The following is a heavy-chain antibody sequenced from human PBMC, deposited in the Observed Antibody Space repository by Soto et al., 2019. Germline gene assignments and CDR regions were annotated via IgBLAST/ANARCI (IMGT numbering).Heavy chain of an antibody. Sequence: SETLSLTCGVSDGSISSGAYAWGWIRQPPGKGLEWIASMYHSGSTYYSPSLKSRVTISLDRSKNQFSLKLISVTAADTAVYYCARAGAITHPFEPWGRGTLVTVSS. CDR2: MYHSGST. CDR1: DGSISSGAYA. CDR3: ARAGAITHPFEP. D-gene: IGHD3-10*01. V-gene: IGHV4-30-2*01. J-gene: IGHJ5*02.